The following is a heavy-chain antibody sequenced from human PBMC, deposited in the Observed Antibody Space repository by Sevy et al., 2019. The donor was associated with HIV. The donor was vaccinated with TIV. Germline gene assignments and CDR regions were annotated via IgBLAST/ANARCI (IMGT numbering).Heavy chain of an antibody. CDR1: GFTFSSYW. Sequence: GGSLRLSCAASGFTFSSYWMHWVRQAPGKGLVWVSRINSDGSSTSYGYSVKGRFTMSRDNAKNRLYLQMNSLGAEDTAVYYCARDMDYYDSSGRDAFDIWGQGTMVTVSS. V-gene: IGHV3-74*01. CDR3: ARDMDYYDSSGRDAFDI. J-gene: IGHJ3*02. D-gene: IGHD3-22*01. CDR2: INSDGSST.